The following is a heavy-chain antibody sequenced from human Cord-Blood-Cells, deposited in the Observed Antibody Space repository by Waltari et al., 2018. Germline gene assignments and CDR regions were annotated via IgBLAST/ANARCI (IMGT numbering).Heavy chain of an antibody. CDR3: ARGGEGFTRFDP. J-gene: IGHJ5*02. D-gene: IGHD3-10*01. CDR2: ISPCLGIT. V-gene: IGHV1-69*04. CDR1: GGTFSSYA. Sequence: QVQLVQSGAEVKKPGSSVKVSCKASGGTFSSYAISWVRQAPGQGLEWMGAISPCLGITKYDKKSQGRVTITADESRSTAYMELSSLGSEDTAGYYCARGGEGFTRFDPWGQGTLVTVSS.